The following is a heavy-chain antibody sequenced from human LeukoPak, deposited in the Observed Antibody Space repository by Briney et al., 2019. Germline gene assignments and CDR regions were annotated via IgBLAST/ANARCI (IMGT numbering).Heavy chain of an antibody. CDR1: GGSISSYY. Sequence: SETLSLTCTISGGSISSYYWSWIRQPPGKGLEWIGYIYYTGSTNHNPSLKSRVTISVDTSKNQFSLKLSSVTAADTAVYYCARVHSSSWRYYMDVWGKGTTVTISS. CDR3: ARVHSSSWRYYMDV. CDR2: IYYTGST. J-gene: IGHJ6*03. V-gene: IGHV4-59*12. D-gene: IGHD6-13*01.